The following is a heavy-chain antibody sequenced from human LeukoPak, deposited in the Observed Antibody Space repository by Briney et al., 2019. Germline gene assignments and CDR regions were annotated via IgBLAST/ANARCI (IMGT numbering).Heavy chain of an antibody. CDR3: ARAWGRDSGYVGDY. J-gene: IGHJ4*02. V-gene: IGHV3-33*01. CDR1: GFTFSSYG. D-gene: IGHD5-12*01. CDR2: KWYDGSNK. Sequence: PGGSLRLSCAASGFTFSSYGMHWVRQAPGKGLEWVAVKWYDGSNKYYADSVKGRFTISRDNSKNTLYLQMNSLRAEDTAVYYCARAWGRDSGYVGDYWGQGTLVTVSS.